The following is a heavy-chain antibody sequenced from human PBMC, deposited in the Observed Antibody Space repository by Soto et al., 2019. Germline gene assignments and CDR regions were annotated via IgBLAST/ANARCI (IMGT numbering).Heavy chain of an antibody. J-gene: IGHJ4*02. CDR2: IGGTDGKT. V-gene: IGHV3-23*01. CDR3: AKGMFSSSPAAAGSFDY. CDR1: GFTFSSYA. D-gene: IGHD3-10*01. Sequence: LRLSCAASGFTFSSYAMSWVRQAPGKGLEWVAAIGGTDGKTYYADSVKGRFTISRDNSENTLYLQMSRLRAEDTAVYFCAKGMFSSSPAAAGSFDYWGQGALVTVSS.